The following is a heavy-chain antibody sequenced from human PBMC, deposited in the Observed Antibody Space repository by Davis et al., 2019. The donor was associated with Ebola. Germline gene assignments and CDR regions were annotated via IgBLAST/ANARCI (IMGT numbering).Heavy chain of an antibody. J-gene: IGHJ6*04. Sequence: MPSETLSLTCAVYGGSFSGYYWSWIRQPPGKGLEWIGEINHSGSTNYNPSLKSRVTISVDTSKNQFSLKLSSVTAADTAVYYCARHSYPLYYYGMDVWGKGTTVTVSS. V-gene: IGHV4-34*01. D-gene: IGHD2-21*01. CDR2: INHSGST. CDR3: ARHSYPLYYYGMDV. CDR1: GGSFSGYY.